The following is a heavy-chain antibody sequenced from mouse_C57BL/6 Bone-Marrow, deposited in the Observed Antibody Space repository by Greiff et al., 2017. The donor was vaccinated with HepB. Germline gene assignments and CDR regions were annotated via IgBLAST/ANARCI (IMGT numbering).Heavy chain of an antibody. V-gene: IGHV1-78*01. Sequence: VQLQQSDAELVKPGASVKISCKVSGYTFTDHTIHWMKQRPEQGLEWIGYIYPRDGSIKYNEKFKGKATLTADKSSSTAYMQLNSLTSEDSAFYCCARRDYDYAMDYWGQGTSVTVSS. J-gene: IGHJ4*01. CDR1: GYTFTDHT. CDR3: ARRDYDYAMDY. D-gene: IGHD2-4*01. CDR2: IYPRDGSI.